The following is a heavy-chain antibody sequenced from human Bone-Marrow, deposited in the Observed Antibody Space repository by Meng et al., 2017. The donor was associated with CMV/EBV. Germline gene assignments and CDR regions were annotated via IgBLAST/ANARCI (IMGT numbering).Heavy chain of an antibody. CDR1: GITFSTSW. CDR3: TKGLLY. J-gene: IGHJ4*02. V-gene: IGHV3-7*01. D-gene: IGHD2-21*01. CDR2: IGSDGSAK. Sequence: GEALKISCAASGITFSTSWMNWVRQAPGGVLKWVANIGSDGSAKHYVDSVKGRFTISRDNAKNSLYRQVNNLRTEDTAMYYCTKGLLYGGQGTRVTGSS.